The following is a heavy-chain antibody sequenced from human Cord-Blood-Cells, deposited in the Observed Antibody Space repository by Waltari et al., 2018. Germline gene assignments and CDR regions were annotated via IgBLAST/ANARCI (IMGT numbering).Heavy chain of an antibody. J-gene: IGHJ2*01. Sequence: QVQLVQSGAEVKKPGASVKVSCKASGYTFTTYGISWVRQAPGQGLERMGWISAYNGNTNYAQKLQGRVSMTTDTATSTAYMELRSLRSDDRAVYYCARGVTGDWYFDLWGRGTLVTVSS. CDR3: ARGVTGDWYFDL. CDR2: ISAYNGNT. V-gene: IGHV1-18*04. D-gene: IGHD7-27*01. CDR1: GYTFTTYG.